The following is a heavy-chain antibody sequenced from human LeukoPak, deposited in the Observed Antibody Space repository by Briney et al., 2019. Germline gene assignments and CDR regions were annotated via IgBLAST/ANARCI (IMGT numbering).Heavy chain of an antibody. V-gene: IGHV3-21*01. CDR3: ASPTGGGYSYGYFDY. D-gene: IGHD5-18*01. CDR2: ISSSSSYI. J-gene: IGHJ4*02. Sequence: GGSLSLSCAASGFTLSSYSMNWVRQAPGKGLEWVSSISSSSSYIYYADSVKDRFTISRDNAKNSLYLQMNSLRAEDTAVYYCASPTGGGYSYGYFDYWGQGTLVTVSS. CDR1: GFTLSSYS.